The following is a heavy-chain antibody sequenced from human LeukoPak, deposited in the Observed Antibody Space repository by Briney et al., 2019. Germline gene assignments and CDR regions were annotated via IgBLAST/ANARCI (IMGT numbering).Heavy chain of an antibody. CDR3: ARDFQEGYCSSTSCRSFDY. Sequence: PSETLSLTCTVSGGSISSSSYYWGWIRQPPGKGLEWIGNIYYSGSTYYNPSLKSRVTISVDTSKNQFSLKLSSVTAADTAVYYCARDFQEGYCSSTSCRSFDYWGQGTLVTVSS. V-gene: IGHV4-39*07. J-gene: IGHJ4*02. CDR2: IYYSGST. D-gene: IGHD2-2*01. CDR1: GGSISSSSYY.